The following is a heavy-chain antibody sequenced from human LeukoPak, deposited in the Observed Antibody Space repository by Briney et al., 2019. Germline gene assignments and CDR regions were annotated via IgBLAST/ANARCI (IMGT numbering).Heavy chain of an antibody. Sequence: GASVKVPCKASGYTFTSYAMHWVRQAPGQRLEWMGWINAGNGNTKYSQKFQGRVTITRDTSASTAYMELSSLRSEDTAVYYCARESWDSGISWYYFDYWGQGTLVTVSS. V-gene: IGHV1-3*01. CDR3: ARESWDSGISWYYFDY. D-gene: IGHD1-26*01. J-gene: IGHJ4*02. CDR2: INAGNGNT. CDR1: GYTFTSYA.